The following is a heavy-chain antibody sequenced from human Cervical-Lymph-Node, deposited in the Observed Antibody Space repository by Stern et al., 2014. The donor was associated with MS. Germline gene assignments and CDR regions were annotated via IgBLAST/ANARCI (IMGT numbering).Heavy chain of an antibody. V-gene: IGHV1-69*06. Sequence: QLVQSGAEVKKPWSSVKVSCKASGGSIGPYAISCVRQAPGQELEWLGGIIPIFATPNYDQKFQGRVTITADKSTSTDYMELRSLTSDDTAVYYCVRDLKDWGQGTLVTVSS. CDR3: VRDLKD. CDR1: GGSIGPYA. J-gene: IGHJ4*02. CDR2: IIPIFATP.